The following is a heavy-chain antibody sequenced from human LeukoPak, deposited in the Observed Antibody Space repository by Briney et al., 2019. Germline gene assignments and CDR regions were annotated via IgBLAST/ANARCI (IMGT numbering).Heavy chain of an antibody. V-gene: IGHV4-59*08. Sequence: PSETLSLTCTVSGGSISSRYWTWIRQPPGKGLEWVGYIYYGGSTDYSPSLKSRATISLDTSKIQFSLHLTSVTAADTAVYYCARQLAGLAPPGFIDSWGQGTLVTVSS. CDR3: ARQLAGLAPPGFIDS. CDR2: IYYGGST. J-gene: IGHJ4*02. CDR1: GGSISSRY. D-gene: IGHD3-3*02.